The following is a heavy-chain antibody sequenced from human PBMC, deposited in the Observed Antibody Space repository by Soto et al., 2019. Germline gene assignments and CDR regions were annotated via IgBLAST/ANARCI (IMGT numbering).Heavy chain of an antibody. V-gene: IGHV4-31*03. Sequence: SETLSLTCTVSGGSISSGGYYWSWIRQHPGKGLEWIGYIYYSGSTYYNPSLKSRVTISVDTSKNQFSLKLSSVTAADTAVYYCAIESIGPTMFGVVITWPYMDVWGKGTTVTVSS. CDR2: IYYSGST. CDR3: AIESIGPTMFGVVITWPYMDV. CDR1: GGSISSGGYY. J-gene: IGHJ6*03. D-gene: IGHD3-3*01.